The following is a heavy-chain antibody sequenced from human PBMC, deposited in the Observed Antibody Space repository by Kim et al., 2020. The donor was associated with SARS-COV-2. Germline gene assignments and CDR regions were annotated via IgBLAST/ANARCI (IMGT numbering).Heavy chain of an antibody. V-gene: IGHV4-59*08. CDR3: ARHPPFDWYSSGWRYFDY. CDR1: GGSISSYY. Sequence: SETLSLTCTVSGGSISSYYWSWIRQPPGKGLEWIGYIYYSGSTNYNPSLKSRVTISVDTSKNQFSLKLSSVTAADTAVYYCARHPPFDWYSSGWRYFDYWGQGTLVTVSS. D-gene: IGHD6-19*01. CDR2: IYYSGST. J-gene: IGHJ4*02.